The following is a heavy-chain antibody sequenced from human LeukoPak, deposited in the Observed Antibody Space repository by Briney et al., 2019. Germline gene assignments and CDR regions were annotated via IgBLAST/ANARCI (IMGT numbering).Heavy chain of an antibody. J-gene: IGHJ6*03. V-gene: IGHV3-74*01. CDR2: INSDGSST. Sequence: GGSLRLSCAASGFTFSSYWMHWVRQAPGKGLVWVSRINSDGSSTSYADSVKGRFTISRDNAKNTLYLQMNSLRAEDTAVYYCARGPYYDFWSGYYMDVWGKGTTVTVSS. D-gene: IGHD3-3*01. CDR3: ARGPYYDFWSGYYMDV. CDR1: GFTFSSYW.